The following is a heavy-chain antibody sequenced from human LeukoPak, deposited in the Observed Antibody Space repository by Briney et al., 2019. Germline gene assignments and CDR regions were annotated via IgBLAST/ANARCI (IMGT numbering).Heavy chain of an antibody. CDR2: IIPIFGTA. D-gene: IGHD3-10*01. CDR3: ARGSMVRGVMGHYYYMDV. J-gene: IGHJ6*03. V-gene: IGHV1-69*01. Sequence: GSSVKVSCKASGGTFSSYAISWVRQAPGQGLEWMGGIIPIFGTANYAQKFQGRVTITADESTSTAYMELSSLRSEDTAVYYCARGSMVRGVMGHYYYMDVWGKGTTVTVSS. CDR1: GGTFSSYA.